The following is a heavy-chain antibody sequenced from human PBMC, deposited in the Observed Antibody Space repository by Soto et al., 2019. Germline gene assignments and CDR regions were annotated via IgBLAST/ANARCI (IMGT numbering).Heavy chain of an antibody. CDR3: ARFRGSGWYALDNWFDP. CDR2: IYRSGST. J-gene: IGHJ5*02. Sequence: SETLSLTCAVSGGSISSGGYSWSWIRQPPGKGLEWIGYIYRSGSTYYNPSLKSRVTISVDRSKNQFSLKLSSVTAADTGVYYCARFRGSGWYALDNWFDPWGQGTLVTVSS. D-gene: IGHD6-19*01. V-gene: IGHV4-30-2*01. CDR1: GGSISSGGYS.